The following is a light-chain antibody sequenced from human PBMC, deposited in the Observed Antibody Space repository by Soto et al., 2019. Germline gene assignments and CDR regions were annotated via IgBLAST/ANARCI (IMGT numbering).Light chain of an antibody. V-gene: IGLV1-44*01. J-gene: IGLJ1*01. CDR2: SNN. CDR1: SSNIGSNT. CDR3: AAWDDSLNGPNYV. Sequence: QSVLTQPPSASGTPGQRVTISCSGSSSNIGSNTVNWYQQLPGPAPKLLIYSNNQRPSGVPDRFSGSKSGTSASLAISGLQSEDEADYYCAAWDDSLNGPNYVFGTGTKLTVL.